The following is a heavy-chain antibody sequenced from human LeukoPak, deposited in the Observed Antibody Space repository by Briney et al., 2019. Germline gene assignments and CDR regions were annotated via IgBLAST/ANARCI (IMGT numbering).Heavy chain of an antibody. Sequence: GGSLRLSCAASGFKFSSYSMNWVRQAPGKGLEWVSSISSSSSYIYYADSVKGRFTISRDNSKNTLYLEMNSLRAEDTAVFYCARDRGSNDPIDYWGQGTLVTVSS. CDR1: GFKFSSYS. D-gene: IGHD2-15*01. CDR2: ISSSSSYI. CDR3: ARDRGSNDPIDY. J-gene: IGHJ4*02. V-gene: IGHV3-21*01.